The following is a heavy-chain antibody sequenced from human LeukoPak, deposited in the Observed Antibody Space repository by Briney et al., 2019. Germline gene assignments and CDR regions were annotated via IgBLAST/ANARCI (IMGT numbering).Heavy chain of an antibody. V-gene: IGHV3-23*01. CDR3: AKDLSYGMDV. CDR1: GFTFSDYY. CDR2: ISGSGGST. D-gene: IGHD3-9*01. Sequence: PGGSLRLSCAASGFTFSDYYMSWIRQAPGKGLEWVSAISGSGGSTYYADSVKGRFTISGDNSKNTLYLQMKSLRAEDTALYYCAKDLSYGMDVWGQGTTVTVSS. J-gene: IGHJ6*02.